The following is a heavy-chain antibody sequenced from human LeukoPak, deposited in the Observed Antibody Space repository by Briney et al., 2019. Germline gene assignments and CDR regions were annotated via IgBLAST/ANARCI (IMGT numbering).Heavy chain of an antibody. CDR1: GYTFTSYG. J-gene: IGHJ3*02. CDR3: ARDERVQYYYGSSDAFDI. V-gene: IGHV1-18*01. Sequence: GASVKVSCKASGYTFTSYGISWVRQAPGQGLEWMGWISAYNGNTNYAQKLQGRVTMTTDTSTSTAYMELRSLRSDDTAVYYCARDERVQYYYGSSDAFDIWGQGTMVTVSS. CDR2: ISAYNGNT. D-gene: IGHD3-10*01.